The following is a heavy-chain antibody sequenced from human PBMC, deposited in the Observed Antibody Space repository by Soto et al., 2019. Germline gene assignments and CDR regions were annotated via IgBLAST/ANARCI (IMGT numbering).Heavy chain of an antibody. Sequence: EVQLAQSGAEVKKPGESLRISCKGSGYSFTSHWSSWVRQMPGKGLEWMGRIDPSDSYTNYSPSFQGHVTISADKSISTAYLRWSSLKASDTAMYYCARHPAFGAAHPYLDYWGQGTLVTVSS. CDR2: IDPSDSYT. D-gene: IGHD3-10*01. CDR1: GYSFTSHW. V-gene: IGHV5-10-1*01. CDR3: ARHPAFGAAHPYLDY. J-gene: IGHJ4*02.